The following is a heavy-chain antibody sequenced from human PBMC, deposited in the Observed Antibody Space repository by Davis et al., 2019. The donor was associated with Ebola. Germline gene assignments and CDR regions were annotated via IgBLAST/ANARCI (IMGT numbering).Heavy chain of an antibody. CDR1: GFTFSSFA. CDR2: IGASGTKA. J-gene: IGHJ4*02. D-gene: IGHD3-16*01. Sequence: GESLKISCAASGFTFSSFALTWVRQAPGKGLEWVSTIGASGTKAYYAESVKGRFTISRDNSKSTLYLQMNSLRLEDTAVYYCVRDYNDGIGRFDYWGQGTLVTVSS. CDR3: VRDYNDGIGRFDY. V-gene: IGHV3-23*01.